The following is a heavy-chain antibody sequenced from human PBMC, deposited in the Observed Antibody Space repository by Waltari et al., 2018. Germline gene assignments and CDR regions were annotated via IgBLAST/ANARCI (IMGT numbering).Heavy chain of an antibody. Sequence: QLQLQESGPGLVNPSETLSLTCTVSGGPVNPNRSYWGWIRQPPGEGMEWIANMFYSGTNFYNPSLKSRVTISVDTSKNQFSLKLRSMTAADTAVYYCARLWGGGSSVDSWGQGTLVTVSS. CDR2: MFYSGTN. D-gene: IGHD3-16*01. V-gene: IGHV4-39*01. CDR3: ARLWGGGSSVDS. J-gene: IGHJ5*01. CDR1: GGPVNPNRSY.